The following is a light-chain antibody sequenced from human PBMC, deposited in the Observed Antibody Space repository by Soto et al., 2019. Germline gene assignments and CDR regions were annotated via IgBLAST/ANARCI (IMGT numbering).Light chain of an antibody. Sequence: EIVLTQSPGTLSLSPGERATLSCRASQSVSSSYLAWYQQKPGQAPRLLIYGASSRATGIPDRFSGSGSGKDFPLTISRLEPKVFGVYYFRKYGGSLILGGGTKGNIK. V-gene: IGKV3-20*01. CDR2: GAS. J-gene: IGKJ4*01. CDR3: RKYGGSLI. CDR1: QSVSSSY.